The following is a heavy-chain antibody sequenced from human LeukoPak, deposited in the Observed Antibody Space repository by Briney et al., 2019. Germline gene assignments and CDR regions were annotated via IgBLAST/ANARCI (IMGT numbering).Heavy chain of an antibody. V-gene: IGHV3-21*06. J-gene: IGHJ4*02. CDR2: IDSSGGYM. CDR3: LRGDQRDY. CDR1: GFTFNTYS. Sequence: GGSLRLSCEASGFTFNTYSMNWARQAPGKGREGVSSIDSSGGYMFYADSVKGRFIISRDNAKDSLYLQMNSLRVEDTAVYYCLRGDQRDYWGQGTLVTVSS.